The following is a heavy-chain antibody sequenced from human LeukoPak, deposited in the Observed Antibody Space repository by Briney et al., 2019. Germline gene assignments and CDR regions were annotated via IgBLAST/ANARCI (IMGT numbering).Heavy chain of an antibody. V-gene: IGHV3-11*01. D-gene: IGHD3-10*01. Sequence: GGSLRLSCAASGFTFSDYYMTWIRQAPGKGLEWVSYISSSGSSIYYADSVKGRFTISRDNAKNSLYLQMNSLRAEDTAVYYCARGALLWFGELFPYYFDYWGQGTLVTVSS. J-gene: IGHJ4*02. CDR2: ISSSGSSI. CDR3: ARGALLWFGELFPYYFDY. CDR1: GFTFSDYY.